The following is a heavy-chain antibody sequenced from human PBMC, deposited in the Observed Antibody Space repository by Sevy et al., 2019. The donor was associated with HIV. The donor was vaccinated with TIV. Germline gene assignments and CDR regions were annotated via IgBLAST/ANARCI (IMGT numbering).Heavy chain of an antibody. CDR3: ARVLGDYSSTSCLYYYYYYGMDV. V-gene: IGHV1-8*01. J-gene: IGHJ6*02. D-gene: IGHD2-2*01. CDR2: MNPNSGNT. Sequence: ASVKVSCKASGYTFTSYDINWVRQATGQGLEWMVWMNPNSGNTGYAQKFQGRVTMTRNTSISSAYMELNSLRSEDTAVYYCARVLGDYSSTSCLYYYYYYGMDVWGQGTTVTVSS. CDR1: GYTFTSYD.